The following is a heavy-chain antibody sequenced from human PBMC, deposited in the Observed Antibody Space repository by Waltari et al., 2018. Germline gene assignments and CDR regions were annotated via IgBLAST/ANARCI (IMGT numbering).Heavy chain of an antibody. D-gene: IGHD3-9*01. CDR1: GYTFTSYG. Sequence: QVQLVQSGAEVKKPGTSVKVSCKASGYTFTSYGISWVRQARGQGLEWMGWISAYNGDTKYTQKLQGRVTMSTDTSTTTAYMELRSLRSDDTAVYYCARGDDILTGYYKGLDYWGQGTLVAVSS. J-gene: IGHJ4*02. V-gene: IGHV1-18*01. CDR3: ARGDDILTGYYKGLDY. CDR2: ISAYNGDT.